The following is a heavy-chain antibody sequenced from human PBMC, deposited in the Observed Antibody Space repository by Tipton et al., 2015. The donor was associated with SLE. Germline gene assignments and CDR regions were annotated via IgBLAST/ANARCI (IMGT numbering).Heavy chain of an antibody. Sequence: LRLSCSVSGGSISNSFYYWGWIRQPPGKGLEWIGSLYYTGDTYYNPSLKGRVTISGDTSNNHFSLRLSSVTAADTAVYYCARQSITLFSRNFDPWGQGTLVTVSS. V-gene: IGHV4-39*07. J-gene: IGHJ5*02. CDR1: GGSISNSFYY. CDR2: LYYTGDT. CDR3: ARQSITLFSRNFDP. D-gene: IGHD3-3*01.